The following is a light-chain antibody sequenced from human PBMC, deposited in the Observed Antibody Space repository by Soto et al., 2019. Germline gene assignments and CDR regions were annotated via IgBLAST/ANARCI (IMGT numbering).Light chain of an antibody. CDR1: SSDVGAYNY. Sequence: QSALTQPASVSGSPGQSITSSCTGSSSDVGAYNYVSWYLQHPGKAPKLLIYGVGNRPSGVSARFSGSKSGDTASLTISGLQAEDEADYYCSSYAHGSIYVFGTGTKVTVL. J-gene: IGLJ1*01. CDR2: GVG. CDR3: SSYAHGSIYV. V-gene: IGLV2-14*01.